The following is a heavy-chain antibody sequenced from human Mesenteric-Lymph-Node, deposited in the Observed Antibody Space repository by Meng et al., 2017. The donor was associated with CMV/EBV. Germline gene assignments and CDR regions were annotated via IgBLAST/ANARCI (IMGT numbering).Heavy chain of an antibody. V-gene: IGHV3-21*01. D-gene: IGHD3-22*01. J-gene: IGHJ6*02. Sequence: GASLKISCAASGFTFSSYTMNWVRQAPGRGLEWVSSTSSRSSFTYYADSVKGRFTISRDNAKKSLYLQMNSLRAEDTAVYFCARDRLAYYDETGPTRAYGMDVWGQGTTVTVSS. CDR1: GFTFSSYT. CDR2: TSSRSSFT. CDR3: ARDRLAYYDETGPTRAYGMDV.